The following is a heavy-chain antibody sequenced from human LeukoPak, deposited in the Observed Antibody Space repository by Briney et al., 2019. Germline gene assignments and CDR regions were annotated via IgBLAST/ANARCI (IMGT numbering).Heavy chain of an antibody. CDR2: FDPEDGET. J-gene: IGHJ4*02. Sequence: ASVKVSCKVSGYTLTELSMHWVRQAPGKGLEWMGGFDPEDGETIYAQKFQGRVTMTEDTSTVTAYMELSSLRSEDTAVYYCATTGIAAAGLTDYWGQGTLVTVSS. D-gene: IGHD6-13*01. V-gene: IGHV1-24*01. CDR1: GYTLTELS. CDR3: ATTGIAAAGLTDY.